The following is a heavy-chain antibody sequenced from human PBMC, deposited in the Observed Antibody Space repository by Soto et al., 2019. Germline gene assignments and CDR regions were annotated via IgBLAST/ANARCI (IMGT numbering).Heavy chain of an antibody. D-gene: IGHD3-10*01. J-gene: IGHJ3*02. CDR3: VRDTYLSLQLGFDI. CDR2: IYHDGTT. Sequence: PXGTLSLACAVSGYPITNGYFWCWIRKPPGKGLEWIGSIYHDGTTNYNPSLKSRVIISVDTSKNQFSLELRSLTAADAAVYSCVRDTYLSLQLGFDIWGQGTMVTVSS. CDR1: GYPITNGYF. V-gene: IGHV4-38-2*02.